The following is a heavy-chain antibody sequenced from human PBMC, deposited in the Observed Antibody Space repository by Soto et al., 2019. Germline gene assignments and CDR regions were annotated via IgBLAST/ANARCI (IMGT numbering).Heavy chain of an antibody. CDR3: ARAGSGSSWYEFFPH. CDR2: INHSGST. CDR1: GESFSGYY. J-gene: IGHJ1*01. V-gene: IGHV4-34*02. Sequence: QVQLQQWGAGLLKPSETLSLTCAVYGESFSGYYWTWIRQPPGKGLEWIGEINHSGSTNYHPSLKCRVTVSVDPSKHQISLNLSCVTAADTAVYYCARAGSGSSWYEFFPHWGQGTLVTVSS. D-gene: IGHD6-13*01.